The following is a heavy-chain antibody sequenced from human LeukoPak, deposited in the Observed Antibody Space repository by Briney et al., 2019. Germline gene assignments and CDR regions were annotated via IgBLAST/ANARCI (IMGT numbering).Heavy chain of an antibody. CDR3: ARDGSGPGEYGYVWGSYRPSWFDP. J-gene: IGHJ5*02. CDR2: ISSSSSYI. V-gene: IGHV3-21*01. D-gene: IGHD3-16*02. Sequence: PGGSLRLSCAASGFTFSSYSMNWVRQAPGKGLEWVSSISSSSSYIYYADSVKGRFTISRDNAKNSLYLQMNSLRAEDTAEYYCARDGSGPGEYGYVWGSYRPSWFDPWGQGTLVTVSS. CDR1: GFTFSSYS.